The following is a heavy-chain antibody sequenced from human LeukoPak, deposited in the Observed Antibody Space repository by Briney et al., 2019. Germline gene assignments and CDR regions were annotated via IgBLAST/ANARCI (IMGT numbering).Heavy chain of an antibody. J-gene: IGHJ5*02. CDR3: ARPYYYDSRIDP. Sequence: SQTLSLTCTVSGGSISSGDYYWSWTRQPPGKGLEWIAYMYYSGSTYYNPSLKSRVTMSADTSKNQLSLKLSSVTAADTAVYYCARPYYYDSRIDPWGQGILVTVSS. CDR2: MYYSGST. CDR1: GGSISSGDYY. V-gene: IGHV4-30-4*01. D-gene: IGHD3-22*01.